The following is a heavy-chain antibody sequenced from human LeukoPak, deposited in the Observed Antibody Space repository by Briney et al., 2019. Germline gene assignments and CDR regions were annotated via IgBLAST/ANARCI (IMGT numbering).Heavy chain of an antibody. CDR3: AKVSAGRGRYFDY. V-gene: IGHV3-9*01. CDR2: ISWNSGSI. D-gene: IGHD6-19*01. J-gene: IGHJ4*02. Sequence: SLRLSCAASGFTFDDYAMHWVRQAPGKGLEWVSGISWNSGSIGYADSVKGRFTISRDNAKNSPYLQMNSLRAEDTALYYCAKVSAGRGRYFDYWGQGTLVTVSS. CDR1: GFTFDDYA.